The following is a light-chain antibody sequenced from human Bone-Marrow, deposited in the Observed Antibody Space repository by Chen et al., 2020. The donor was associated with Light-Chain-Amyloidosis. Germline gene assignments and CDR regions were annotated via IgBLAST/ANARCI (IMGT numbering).Light chain of an antibody. Sequence: QSVLTQPPSVSGAPGQRITISCTGSSSNIGAGHDVHWYQQLPGAAPKLLISANTNRPAGVPDRFSGSTSGTSASLAITGLQADDEADYYCQSYDSKLDVVFGGGTKVTVL. CDR1: SSNIGAGHD. V-gene: IGLV1-40*01. J-gene: IGLJ2*01. CDR2: ANT. CDR3: QSYDSKLDVV.